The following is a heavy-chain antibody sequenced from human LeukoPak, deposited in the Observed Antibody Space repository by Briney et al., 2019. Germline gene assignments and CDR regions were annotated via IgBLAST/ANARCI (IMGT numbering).Heavy chain of an antibody. CDR2: ISSSGSTI. J-gene: IGHJ6*02. CDR3: ARDRIVVVPAGRGYYYGMDV. Sequence: GGSLRLSCAASGFTFSDYYMSWIRQAPGKGLEWVSYISSSGSTIYHADSVKGRFTISRDNAKNSLYLQMNSLRAEDTAVYYCARDRIVVVPAGRGYYYGMDVWGQGTTVTVSS. CDR1: GFTFSDYY. D-gene: IGHD2-2*01. V-gene: IGHV3-11*01.